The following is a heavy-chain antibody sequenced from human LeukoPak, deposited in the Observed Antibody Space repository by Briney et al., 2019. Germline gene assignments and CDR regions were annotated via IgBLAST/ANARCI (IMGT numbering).Heavy chain of an antibody. CDR2: IKQDGSEK. CDR1: GFTFSSYW. D-gene: IGHD3-9*01. J-gene: IGHJ4*02. V-gene: IGHV3-7*01. Sequence: GGSLRLSCAASGFTFSSYWMSWVRQAPGKGLEWVANIKQDGSEKYYVDSVKGRFTISRDNAKNSLYLQMNSLRAEDTAVYYCARNGYFDWLYIDYWGQGTLVTVSS. CDR3: ARNGYFDWLYIDY.